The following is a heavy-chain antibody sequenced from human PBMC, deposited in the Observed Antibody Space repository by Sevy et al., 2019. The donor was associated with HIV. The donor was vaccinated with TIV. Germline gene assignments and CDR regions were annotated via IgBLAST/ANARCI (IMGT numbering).Heavy chain of an antibody. CDR1: GFTFSNAW. Sequence: GGSLRLSCAASGFTFSNAWMSWVRQAPGRGLEWVGRIRSTPDGGPADYAAPVKGRFNISRDESKITLYLPMNSLKTEDTALYSCTTDAHDYGNYPSPYYFDNWGQGTLVTVSS. J-gene: IGHJ4*02. D-gene: IGHD4-17*01. V-gene: IGHV3-15*01. CDR2: IRSTPDGGPA. CDR3: TTDAHDYGNYPSPYYFDN.